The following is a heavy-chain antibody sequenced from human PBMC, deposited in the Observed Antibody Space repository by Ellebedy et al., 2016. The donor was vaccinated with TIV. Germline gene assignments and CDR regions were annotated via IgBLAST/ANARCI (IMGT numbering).Heavy chain of an antibody. D-gene: IGHD4-17*01. Sequence: PGGSLRLSCAASGFTVSTNYMSWVRQAPGKGLEWVAVIYSGGSTYYADSVKGRFTISRDNSKNTLYLQMNSLRDEDTAVYYCARLATVTPFDYWGQGTLVTVSS. J-gene: IGHJ4*02. CDR2: IYSGGST. CDR3: ARLATVTPFDY. V-gene: IGHV3-53*01. CDR1: GFTVSTNY.